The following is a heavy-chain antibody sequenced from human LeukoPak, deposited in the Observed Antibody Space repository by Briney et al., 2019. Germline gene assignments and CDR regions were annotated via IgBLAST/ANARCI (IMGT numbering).Heavy chain of an antibody. CDR1: GYTFTTYG. CDR3: ARARPQNYDSSRYYSAAFDI. V-gene: IGHV1-18*01. CDR2: IGAKNGNT. Sequence: ASVTVSCKASGYTFTTYGISWVRQAPGQGLEWVGWIGAKNGNTNYGQDFQGRVTVTRDTSTSTIYMELRRLRSDDTAVYYCARARPQNYDSSRYYSAAFDIWGQGTMVTVSS. J-gene: IGHJ3*02. D-gene: IGHD3-22*01.